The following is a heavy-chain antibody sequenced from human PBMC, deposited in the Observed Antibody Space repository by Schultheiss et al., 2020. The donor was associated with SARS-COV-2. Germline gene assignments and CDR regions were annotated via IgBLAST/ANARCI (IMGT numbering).Heavy chain of an antibody. V-gene: IGHV3-66*02. D-gene: IGHD6-13*01. Sequence: GESLKISCAASGFTFSRSVMSWVRQAPGKGLEWVSVLYSGGTIFYADSVKGRFTISRDNSKNTLYLQMNSLRAEDTAVYYCAKGYYSASWYENWFDPWGQGTLVTVSS. J-gene: IGHJ5*02. CDR1: GFTFSRSV. CDR3: AKGYYSASWYENWFDP. CDR2: LYSGGTI.